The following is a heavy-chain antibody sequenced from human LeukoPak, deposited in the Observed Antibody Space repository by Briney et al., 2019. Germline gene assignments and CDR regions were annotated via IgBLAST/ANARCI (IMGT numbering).Heavy chain of an antibody. CDR2: ISGSGGST. CDR1: GFTFSSYA. Sequence: GGSLRLSCAASGFTFSSYAMSWVRKAPGKGLEWVSAISGSGGSTYYADSVKGRFTISRDKSKNTLYLQLNSLRAEDTAVYYCAKGSNYDFWSGAYYFDYWGQGTLVTVSS. CDR3: AKGSNYDFWSGAYYFDY. V-gene: IGHV3-23*01. D-gene: IGHD3-3*01. J-gene: IGHJ4*02.